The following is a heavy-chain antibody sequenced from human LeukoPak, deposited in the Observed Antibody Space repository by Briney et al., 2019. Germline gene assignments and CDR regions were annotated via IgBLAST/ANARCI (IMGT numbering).Heavy chain of an antibody. CDR2: IYIAGST. CDR3: ARKGVVVPAAHYYYYYMDV. V-gene: IGHV3-53*01. J-gene: IGHJ6*03. Sequence: GGSLRLSCAASGFTVNSNYMSWVRHAPGKGLEWVSVIYIAGSTYYADSVKGRFTISRDNSKNTLYLQMNSLRAEDTAVYYCARKGVVVPAAHYYYYYMDVWGKGTTVTVSS. CDR1: GFTVNSNY. D-gene: IGHD2-2*01.